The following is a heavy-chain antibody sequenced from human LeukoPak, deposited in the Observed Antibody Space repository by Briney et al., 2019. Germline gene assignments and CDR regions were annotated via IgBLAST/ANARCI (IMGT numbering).Heavy chain of an antibody. CDR1: GGTFSSYA. CDR2: IIPIFGTA. Sequence: SVKVSCKASGGTFSSYAISWVRQAPGQGLEWMGGIIPIFGTANYAQKFQGRVTITADESTSTAYMELSSLRSEDTAVYYCARDKEDILPGYKGYYYYGMDVGGKGTTVTVSS. D-gene: IGHD3-9*01. V-gene: IGHV1-69*01. J-gene: IGHJ6*04. CDR3: ARDKEDILPGYKGYYYYGMDV.